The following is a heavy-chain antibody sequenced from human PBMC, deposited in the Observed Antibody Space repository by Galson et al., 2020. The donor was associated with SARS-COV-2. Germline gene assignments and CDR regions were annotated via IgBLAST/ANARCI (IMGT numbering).Heavy chain of an antibody. J-gene: IGHJ4*02. V-gene: IGHV4-39*01. Sequence: SETLSLTCTVSGDSISSNSYHWGWIHQPPGKGLEWIGCIYYSGTTYYNPSLKSRVTISVDTSKNQFSLKVNSVTAADTAFYYCARQYGSTYDYWGLGTLVTVSS. CDR2: IYYSGTT. D-gene: IGHD2-15*01. CDR1: GDSISSNSYH. CDR3: ARQYGSTYDY.